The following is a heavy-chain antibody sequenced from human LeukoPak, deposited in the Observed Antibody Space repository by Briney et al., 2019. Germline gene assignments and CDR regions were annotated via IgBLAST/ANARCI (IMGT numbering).Heavy chain of an antibody. J-gene: IGHJ3*02. CDR3: VKTLTVIVVATDAFDI. Sequence: PGGSLRLSCAASGFTFSSYAMSWVRQAPGKGLEWVSAISGSGGSTYYADSVRGRFTLSRDNSKNTMYLQMHSLRAADTAVYYCVKTLTVIVVATDAFDIWGQGTMVTVSS. CDR2: ISGSGGST. D-gene: IGHD3-22*01. V-gene: IGHV3-23*01. CDR1: GFTFSSYA.